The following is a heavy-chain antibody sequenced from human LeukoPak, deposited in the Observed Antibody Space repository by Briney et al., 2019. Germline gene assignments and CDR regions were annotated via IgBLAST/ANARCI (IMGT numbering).Heavy chain of an antibody. V-gene: IGHV3-66*04. D-gene: IGHD3-9*01. J-gene: IGHJ4*02. Sequence: GGSLRLSCAASGFTFSSYAMSWVRQAPGKGLEWVSIIYSGGATFYADSVKGRFIISRENSKNTLWLQMNSLRAEDTAVYYCARLHYDVLTGPFDYWGQGTLVTVSS. CDR2: IYSGGAT. CDR3: ARLHYDVLTGPFDY. CDR1: GFTFSSYA.